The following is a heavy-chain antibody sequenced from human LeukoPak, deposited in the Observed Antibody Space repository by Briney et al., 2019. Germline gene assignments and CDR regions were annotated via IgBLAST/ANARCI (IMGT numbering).Heavy chain of an antibody. CDR3: AKGREYQLLPDAFDI. V-gene: IGHV3-9*03. CDR1: GFTFDDYA. Sequence: SLRLSCAASGFTFDDYAMHWVRQAPGKGLEWVSGISWNRGSIGYADSVKGRFTISRDNAKNSLYLQMTSLRAEDMALYYCAKGREYQLLPDAFDIWGQGTMVTVSS. D-gene: IGHD2-2*01. J-gene: IGHJ3*02. CDR2: ISWNRGSI.